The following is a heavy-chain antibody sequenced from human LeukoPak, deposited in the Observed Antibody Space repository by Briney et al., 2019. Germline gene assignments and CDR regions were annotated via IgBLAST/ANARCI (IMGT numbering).Heavy chain of an antibody. Sequence: PGGSLRLSCAASGFTFSNYGMHWVRQAPGKGLEWVSFIRYDGSNEYYADSVKGRFTISRDNSKNTLYLQMNSLRAEDMAVYYCAKDPPTEYSSYVDPWGQGTLVTVSS. V-gene: IGHV3-30*02. J-gene: IGHJ5*02. CDR3: AKDPPTEYSSYVDP. D-gene: IGHD6-6*01. CDR2: IRYDGSNE. CDR1: GFTFSNYG.